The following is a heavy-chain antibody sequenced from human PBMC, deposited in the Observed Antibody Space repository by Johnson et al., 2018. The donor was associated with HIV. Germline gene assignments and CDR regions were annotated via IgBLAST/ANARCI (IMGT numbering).Heavy chain of an antibody. CDR3: AREKWLQLGTFDI. J-gene: IGHJ3*02. D-gene: IGHD5-12*01. CDR2: ISSSGSSK. V-gene: IGHV3-11*04. Sequence: QMQLVESGGGSVKPGESLKISCEASGFSFTNAWMNWIRQAPGKGLEWVSAISSSGSSKYYTDSVKGRFTISRDNANNSLFLQMNSLRTEDTAVYYCAREKWLQLGTFDIWGQGTVVTVSS. CDR1: GFSFTNAW.